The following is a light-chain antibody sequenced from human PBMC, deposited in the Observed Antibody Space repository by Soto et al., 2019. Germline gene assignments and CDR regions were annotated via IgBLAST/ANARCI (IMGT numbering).Light chain of an antibody. CDR2: HVS. CDR3: CTDAGTYKV. V-gene: IGLV2-11*01. Sequence: QSALTQPRSVSGSPGQSVTISCTGTSSDVGAYNYVSWYQQHPGKAPKLMIYHVSQRPSGVPDRCSGSKSGNAASLTISGLQAEDEADYYCCTDAGTYKVFGTGTKLTVL. J-gene: IGLJ1*01. CDR1: SSDVGAYNY.